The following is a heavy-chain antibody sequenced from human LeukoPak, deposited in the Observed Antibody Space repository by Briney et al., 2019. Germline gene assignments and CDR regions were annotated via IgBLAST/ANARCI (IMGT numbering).Heavy chain of an antibody. J-gene: IGHJ4*02. CDR2: ISSSSSTI. CDR3: AKDLPGGYFDY. CDR1: GSTFSSYA. D-gene: IGHD1-14*01. V-gene: IGHV3-48*01. Sequence: PGGSLRLSCAASGSTFSSYAMSWVRQAPGKGLEWVSYISSSSSTIYYADSVKGRFTISRDNSKNTLYLQMNSLRAEDTAVYYCAKDLPGGYFDYWGQGTLVTVSS.